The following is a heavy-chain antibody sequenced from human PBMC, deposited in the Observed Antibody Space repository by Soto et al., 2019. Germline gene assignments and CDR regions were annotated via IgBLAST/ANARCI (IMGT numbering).Heavy chain of an antibody. Sequence: GESLKISCKGSGYSFTSYWISWLRQMPGKGLEWMGRIDPSDSYTNYSPSFQGHVTISADKSISTAYLQWSSLKASDTAMYYCARRTSSYGSRYYGMDVWGQGTTVTVSS. CDR3: ARRTSSYGSRYYGMDV. CDR1: GYSFTSYW. D-gene: IGHD5-18*01. CDR2: IDPSDSYT. V-gene: IGHV5-10-1*01. J-gene: IGHJ6*02.